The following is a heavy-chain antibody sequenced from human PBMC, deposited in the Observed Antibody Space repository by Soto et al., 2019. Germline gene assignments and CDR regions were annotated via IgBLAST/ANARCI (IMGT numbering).Heavy chain of an antibody. D-gene: IGHD5-12*01. CDR1: GGTFSSYA. Sequence: QVQLVQSGAEVKKPRSSVKVSCKASGGTFSSYAISWVRQAPGQGLEWMGGIIPIFGTANYAQKFQGRVTITADESTSTAYMELSSLRSEDTAVYYCARGATGYDNYYYYYGMDVWGQGTTVTVSS. CDR3: ARGATGYDNYYYYYGMDV. J-gene: IGHJ6*02. V-gene: IGHV1-69*01. CDR2: IIPIFGTA.